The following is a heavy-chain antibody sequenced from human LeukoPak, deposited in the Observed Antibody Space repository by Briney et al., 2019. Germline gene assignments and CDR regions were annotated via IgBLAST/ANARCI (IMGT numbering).Heavy chain of an antibody. CDR1: GYTFTGYY. Sequence: ASVKVSCKASGYTFTGYYMHWVRQAPGQGLEWMGWINPNSGGTNYAQKFQGRVTMTRDTSIGTAYMELSRLRSDDTAVYYCASGAYCSSTSCYTYYYGMDVWGQGTTVTVSS. J-gene: IGHJ6*02. CDR2: INPNSGGT. D-gene: IGHD2-2*02. CDR3: ASGAYCSSTSCYTYYYGMDV. V-gene: IGHV1-2*02.